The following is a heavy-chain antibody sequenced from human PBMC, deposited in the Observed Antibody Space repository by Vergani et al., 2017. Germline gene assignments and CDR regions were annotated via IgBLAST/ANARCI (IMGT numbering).Heavy chain of an antibody. J-gene: IGHJ6*04. CDR2: IIPIFGTA. D-gene: IGHD3-3*01. Sequence: QVQLVQSGAEVKKPGSSVKVSCKASGGTFSSYAISWVRQAPGQGLEWMGGIIPIFGTANYAQKFQGRFTITADESTSTAYMELSSLRSEDTAVYYCASRDITIFGVVIIRGYYYYGMDVWGEGTTVTVSS. CDR1: GGTFSSYA. CDR3: ASRDITIFGVVIIRGYYYYGMDV. V-gene: IGHV1-69*01.